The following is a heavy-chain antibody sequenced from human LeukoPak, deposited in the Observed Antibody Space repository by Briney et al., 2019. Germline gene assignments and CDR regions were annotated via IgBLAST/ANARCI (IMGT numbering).Heavy chain of an antibody. J-gene: IGHJ4*02. CDR3: AGHRWELSPFDY. CDR1: GGSISSYY. Sequence: SETLSLTCTVSGGSISSYYWSWIRQPPGEGLEWIGYIYTSGSTNYNPSLKSRVTISVDTSKNQFSLKLSSVTAADTAVYYCAGHRWELSPFDYWGQGTLVTVSS. D-gene: IGHD1-26*01. V-gene: IGHV4-4*09. CDR2: IYTSGST.